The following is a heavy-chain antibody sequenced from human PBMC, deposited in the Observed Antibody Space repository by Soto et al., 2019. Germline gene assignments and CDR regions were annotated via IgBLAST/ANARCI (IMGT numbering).Heavy chain of an antibody. D-gene: IGHD3-22*01. Sequence: QITLKESGPTLVKVTQTVTLTCTFSGFSLSSTGVGVGWIRQPPGKALEGLALINWNDDKRYNPSLKSRLTITKDTSKNQVVLTMTNMDPVDTAAYYCARSGHNSGFFYYDYGGQGTLVTVSS. CDR2: INWNDDK. V-gene: IGHV2-5*01. CDR1: GFSLSSTGVG. CDR3: ARSGHNSGFFYYDY. J-gene: IGHJ4*02.